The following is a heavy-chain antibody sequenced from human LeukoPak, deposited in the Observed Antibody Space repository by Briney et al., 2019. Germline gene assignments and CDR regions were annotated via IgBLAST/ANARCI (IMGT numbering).Heavy chain of an antibody. CDR1: GVSISSNLW. CDR3: ARTTLLYSDWSPDAFDI. CDR2: IHHSGSI. V-gene: IGHV4-4*02. Sequence: SETLPLTCAVSGVSISSNLWWTWVRPPPGKGLEWIAEIHHSGSINYNPSLKRRVTISVDKAKNQFSLNLSSVTAADTAVYYCARTTLLYSDWSPDAFDIWGQGTMVTVSS. D-gene: IGHD3-9*01. J-gene: IGHJ3*02.